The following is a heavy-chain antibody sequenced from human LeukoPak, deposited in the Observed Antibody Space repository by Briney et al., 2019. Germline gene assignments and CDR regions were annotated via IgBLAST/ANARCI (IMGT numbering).Heavy chain of an antibody. CDR3: ARGTVTMGAYGMDV. Sequence: PGGSLRLSCAASGFTFSSYDMHWVRQATGKGLEWVSAIGTAGDTYYPGSVKGRFTISRENAKNSLYLQMNSLRAGDTAVYYCARGTVTMGAYGMDVWGQGTTVTVSS. V-gene: IGHV3-13*01. CDR1: GFTFSSYD. CDR2: IGTAGDT. J-gene: IGHJ6*02. D-gene: IGHD4-17*01.